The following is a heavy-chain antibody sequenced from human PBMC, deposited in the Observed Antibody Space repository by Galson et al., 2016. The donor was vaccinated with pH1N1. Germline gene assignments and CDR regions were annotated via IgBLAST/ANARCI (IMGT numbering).Heavy chain of an antibody. J-gene: IGHJ4*02. V-gene: IGHV3-30*18. CDR2: ISYDGSNK. CDR1: GFTFSSYG. CDR3: AKVVRGSSWPSFDY. Sequence: SLRLSCPASGFTFSSYGFHWVRQAPGKGLEWVAVISYDGSNKYYADSVKGRFTISRDNSKNTLYLQMNSLRAEDTAVYYCAKVVRGSSWPSFDYWGQGTLVTVSS. D-gene: IGHD6-13*01.